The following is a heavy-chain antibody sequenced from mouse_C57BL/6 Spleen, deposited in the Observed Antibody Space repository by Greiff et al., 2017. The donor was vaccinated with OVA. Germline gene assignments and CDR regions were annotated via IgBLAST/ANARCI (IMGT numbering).Heavy chain of an antibody. J-gene: IGHJ4*01. CDR2: IRSKSNNYAT. CDR3: VRHQRDYGPMDY. CDR1: GFSFNTYA. V-gene: IGHV10-1*01. Sequence: EVQLQESGGGLVQPKGSLKLSCAASGFSFNTYAMNWVRQAPGKGLEWVARIRSKSNNYATYYADSVKDRFTISRDDSESMLYLQMNNLKTEDTAMYYCVRHQRDYGPMDYWGQGTSVTVSS. D-gene: IGHD2-4*01.